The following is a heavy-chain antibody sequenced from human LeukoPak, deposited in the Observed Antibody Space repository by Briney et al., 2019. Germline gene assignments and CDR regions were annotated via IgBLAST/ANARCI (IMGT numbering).Heavy chain of an antibody. CDR1: GASISDYY. V-gene: IGHV4-4*09. Sequence: SETLPLTCTVSGASISDYYWGWIRQPPGKGLEWIGHIYSVGSPTCSPSLMSRVSISVDTSKNQFSLELSSVTAADTAVYYCARRFRTGGNLHHDAYDVWGQGTVVTVSA. CDR3: ARRFRTGGNLHHDAYDV. CDR2: IYSVGSP. D-gene: IGHD1-14*01. J-gene: IGHJ3*01.